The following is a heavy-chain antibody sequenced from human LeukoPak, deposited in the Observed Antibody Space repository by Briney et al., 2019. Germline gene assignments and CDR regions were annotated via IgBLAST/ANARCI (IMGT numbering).Heavy chain of an antibody. Sequence: PSETLSLTCTVSGGSISSSYWTWLRQPPGKGLEWIGYIYYSGSTNYNPSLKSRVTISVDTSKNQFSLKLSSVTAADTAVYYCARGNYFGSGRLDYWGQGTLVTVSS. D-gene: IGHD3-10*01. CDR2: IYYSGST. CDR1: GGSISSSY. CDR3: ARGNYFGSGRLDY. J-gene: IGHJ4*02. V-gene: IGHV4-59*01.